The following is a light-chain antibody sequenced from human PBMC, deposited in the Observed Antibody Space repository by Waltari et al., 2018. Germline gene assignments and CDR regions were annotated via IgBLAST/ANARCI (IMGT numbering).Light chain of an antibody. J-gene: IGKJ1*01. Sequence: DIVMTQSPDSLAVSLGESATINCKSSQRVLYSSNNKNYLAWYQQRPGQPPKLLIYWASTREAGVPDRFSGSGSGTDFTLTISSLLAEDVAVYYCQQYYAIPRTFGQGTKVEIK. CDR1: QRVLYSSNNKNY. CDR3: QQYYAIPRT. V-gene: IGKV4-1*01. CDR2: WAS.